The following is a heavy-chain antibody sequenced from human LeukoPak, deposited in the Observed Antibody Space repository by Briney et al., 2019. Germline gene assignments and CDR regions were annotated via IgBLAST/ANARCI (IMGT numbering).Heavy chain of an antibody. CDR2: INGHGSEI. J-gene: IGHJ3*02. V-gene: IGHV3-7*03. CDR3: AKDAYYYDSSGYYYYAFDI. CDR1: GFTFSMSW. Sequence: GGSLRLSCAASGFTFSMSWMTWVRQAPGKGLEWVASINGHGSEIHYVDSVKGRFTISRDNSKNTLYLQMNSLRAEDTAVYYCAKDAYYYDSSGYYYYAFDIWGQGTMVTVSS. D-gene: IGHD3-22*01.